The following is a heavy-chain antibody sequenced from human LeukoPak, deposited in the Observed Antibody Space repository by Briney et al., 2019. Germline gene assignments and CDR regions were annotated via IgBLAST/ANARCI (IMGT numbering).Heavy chain of an antibody. CDR1: GGTFSSYA. CDR3: ARVFPRGYGPDAFDI. J-gene: IGHJ3*02. V-gene: IGHV1-69*04. D-gene: IGHD5-12*01. Sequence: SVKVSCKASGGTFSSYAISWVRQAPGQGLEWMGRIIPILGIANYAQKFQGRVTITADKSTSTAYMELSSLRSEDTAVYYCARVFPRGYGPDAFDIWGQGTMVTVSS. CDR2: IIPILGIA.